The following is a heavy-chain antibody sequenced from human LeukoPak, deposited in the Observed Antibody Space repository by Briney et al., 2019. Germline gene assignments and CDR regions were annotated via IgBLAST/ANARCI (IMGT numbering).Heavy chain of an antibody. CDR2: IYTSGST. CDR1: GGSISSYY. CDR3: ARVDRARTAGYSSSWYFDY. J-gene: IGHJ4*02. V-gene: IGHV4-4*07. Sequence: SETLSLTCTVSGGSISSYYWSWIRQPAGKGLEWIGRIYTSGSTNYNPSLKSRVTMSVDTSKNQFSLKLSSVTAADTAVYYCARVDRARTAGYSSSWYFDYWGQGTPVTVSS. D-gene: IGHD6-13*01.